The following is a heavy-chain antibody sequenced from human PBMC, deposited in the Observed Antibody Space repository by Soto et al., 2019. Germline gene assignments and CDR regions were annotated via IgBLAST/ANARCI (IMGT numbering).Heavy chain of an antibody. V-gene: IGHV3-7*05. Sequence: EVQLVESGGGLVQPGGSLRLSCAASGFTFSSYWMSWVRQAPGKGLEWVANIKHAGSEKYYVDSVKGRFTISRDNAKNSLYLQMNSLTAEDTAVYYCARDDSSCEYYGGYYYYGMDVWGQGTTVTVSS. CDR2: IKHAGSEK. CDR3: ARDDSSCEYYGGYYYYGMDV. D-gene: IGHD3-22*01. J-gene: IGHJ6*02. CDR1: GFTFSSYW.